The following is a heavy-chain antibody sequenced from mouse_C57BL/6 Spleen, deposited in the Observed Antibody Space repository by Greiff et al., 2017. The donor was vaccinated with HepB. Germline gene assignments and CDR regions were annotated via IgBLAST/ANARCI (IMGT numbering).Heavy chain of an antibody. CDR1: GYTFTSYG. Sequence: VKVVESGAELARPGASVKLSCKASGYTFTSYGISWVKQRTGQGLEWIGEIYPRSGNTYYNEKFKGKATLTADKSSSTAYMELRSLTSEDSAVYFCARSTTRAMDYWGQGTSVTVSS. D-gene: IGHD1-1*01. V-gene: IGHV1-81*01. CDR3: ARSTTRAMDY. J-gene: IGHJ4*01. CDR2: IYPRSGNT.